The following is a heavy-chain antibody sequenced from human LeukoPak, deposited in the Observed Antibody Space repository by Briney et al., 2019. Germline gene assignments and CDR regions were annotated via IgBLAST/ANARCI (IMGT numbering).Heavy chain of an antibody. CDR1: GGTFSSYA. CDR3: ATQSPQRRELLSYYFDY. V-gene: IGHV1-69*13. CDR2: IIPIFGTA. J-gene: IGHJ4*02. Sequence: SVNVSCKASGGTFSSYAISWVRQAPGQGLEWMGGIIPIFGTANYAQKFQGRVTITADESTSTAYMELSSLRSEDTAVYYCATQSPQRRELLSYYFDYWGQGTLVTVSS. D-gene: IGHD3-10*01.